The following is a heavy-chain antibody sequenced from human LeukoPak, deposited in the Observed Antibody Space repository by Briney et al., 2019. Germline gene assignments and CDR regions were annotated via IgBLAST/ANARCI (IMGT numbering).Heavy chain of an antibody. J-gene: IGHJ4*02. V-gene: IGHV3-15*01. CDR1: GFTFSSYG. CDR3: TTDRPWFDY. CDR2: IKSKTDGGTT. D-gene: IGHD2-8*01. Sequence: GGSLRLSCAASGFTFSSYGMSWVRQAPGKWLEWVGRIKSKTDGGTTDYAAPVKGRFTISRDDSKNTLYLQMNSLKTEDTAVYYCTTDRPWFDYWGQGTLVTVSS.